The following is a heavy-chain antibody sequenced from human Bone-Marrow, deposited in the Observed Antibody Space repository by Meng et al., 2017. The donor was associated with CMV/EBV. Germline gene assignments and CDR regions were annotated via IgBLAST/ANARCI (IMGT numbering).Heavy chain of an antibody. CDR1: GYTFTSYD. D-gene: IGHD2-2*02. CDR3: ARAYCSSTTCYNRGYYVKGLDV. Sequence: ASVKVSCKASGYTFTSYDINWVRQATGQGLEWMGWMNPNSGNTGYAQKFQGRVTMTRNTSISTAYMELSSLRSEDTAVYFCARAYCSSTTCYNRGYYVKGLDVWGQGPTVTGYS. CDR2: MNPNSGNT. J-gene: IGHJ6*01. V-gene: IGHV1-8*01.